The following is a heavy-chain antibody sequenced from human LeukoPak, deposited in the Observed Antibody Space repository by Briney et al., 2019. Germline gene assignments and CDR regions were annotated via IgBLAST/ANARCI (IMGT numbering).Heavy chain of an antibody. Sequence: PSETLSLTCTVSGGSISIYYWSWIRQPAGKGLGWIGHIYTSGSTNYNPSLKSRVTMSVDTSRNQFSLKLSSVTAADTAVYYCARFGGLNAFDIWGQGTMVTVSS. CDR3: ARFGGLNAFDI. V-gene: IGHV4-4*07. CDR1: GGSISIYY. CDR2: IYTSGST. D-gene: IGHD3-16*01. J-gene: IGHJ3*02.